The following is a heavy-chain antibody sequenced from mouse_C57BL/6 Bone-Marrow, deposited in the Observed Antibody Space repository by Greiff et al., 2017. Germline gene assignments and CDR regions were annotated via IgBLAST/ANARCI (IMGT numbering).Heavy chain of an antibody. Sequence: EVNVVESGAELVKPGASVKLSCTASGFNIKDYYMHWVKQRTEQGLEWIGRIDPEDGETKYAPKFQGKATITADTSSNTVSLQLSSLTSEDTTVYYCARVATYGFFTDWGQGTTLTVSS. V-gene: IGHV14-2*01. CDR1: GFNIKDYY. CDR3: ARVATYGFFTD. J-gene: IGHJ2*01. D-gene: IGHD1-1*01. CDR2: IDPEDGET.